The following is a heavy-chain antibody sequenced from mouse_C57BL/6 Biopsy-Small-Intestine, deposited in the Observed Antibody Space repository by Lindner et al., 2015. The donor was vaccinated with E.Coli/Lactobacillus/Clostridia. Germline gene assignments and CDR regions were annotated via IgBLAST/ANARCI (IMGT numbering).Heavy chain of an antibody. J-gene: IGHJ4*01. Sequence: VQLQESGGGRLVKPGGSLKLSCXASGFTFSSYAMSWVRQTPEKRLEWVATISDGGSYTYYPDNVKGRFTISRDNAKNNLYLQMSHLKSEDTAMYYCARERYDYDGRNYYAMDYWGQGTSVTVSS. CDR3: ARERYDYDGRNYYAMDY. CDR2: ISDGGSYT. D-gene: IGHD2-4*01. V-gene: IGHV5-4*01. CDR1: GFTFSSYA.